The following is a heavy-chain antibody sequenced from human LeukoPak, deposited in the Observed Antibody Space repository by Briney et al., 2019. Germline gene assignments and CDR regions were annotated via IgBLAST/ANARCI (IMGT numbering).Heavy chain of an antibody. D-gene: IGHD1-26*01. J-gene: IGHJ4*02. CDR1: GYSISSGYY. Sequence: AETLSLTCTVSGYSISSGYYWGWIRQPPGKGLEWIGSIYHSGSTYYNPSLKSRVTISVDTSKNQFSLKLSSVTAADTAVYYCARLAGATPFDYWGQGTLVTVSS. CDR3: ARLAGATPFDY. CDR2: IYHSGST. V-gene: IGHV4-38-2*02.